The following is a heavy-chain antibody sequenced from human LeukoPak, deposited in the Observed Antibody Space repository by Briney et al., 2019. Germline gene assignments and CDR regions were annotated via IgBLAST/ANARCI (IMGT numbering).Heavy chain of an antibody. Sequence: GGSLRLSCAASGFTFSSYAMHWVRQAPGKGLEWVAVISYDGSNKYYADSVKGRFTISRDNSNDTLYLQMNSLRAEDTAVYYCARADILTSPDYWGQGTLVTVSS. V-gene: IGHV3-30*04. CDR3: ARADILTSPDY. CDR2: ISYDGSNK. CDR1: GFTFSSYA. D-gene: IGHD3-9*01. J-gene: IGHJ4*02.